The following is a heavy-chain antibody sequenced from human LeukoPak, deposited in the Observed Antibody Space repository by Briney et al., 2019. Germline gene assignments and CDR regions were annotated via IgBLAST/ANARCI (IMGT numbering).Heavy chain of an antibody. Sequence: GGSLRLSCAASGFTFSSYAMSWVRQAPGKGLEWVSAISGSGGSTYYADSVKGRFTISRDNSKNTLYLQMNSLRAEDTAKYYCASTRYYDILTGFDWFDPWGQGTLVTVSS. CDR2: ISGSGGST. V-gene: IGHV3-23*01. CDR3: ASTRYYDILTGFDWFDP. J-gene: IGHJ5*02. D-gene: IGHD3-9*01. CDR1: GFTFSSYA.